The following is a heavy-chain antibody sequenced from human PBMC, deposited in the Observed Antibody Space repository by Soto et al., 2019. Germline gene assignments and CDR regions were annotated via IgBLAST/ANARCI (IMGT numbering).Heavy chain of an antibody. CDR1: GGTVNNYA. D-gene: IGHD2-2*01. V-gene: IGHV1-69*13. J-gene: IGHJ4*02. Sequence: GASVKVSCKASGGTVNNYAINWVRQAPGQGLEWMGDISPMFGKANYAQKFQGRVKITADDSTATAYLELSSLRSEDTALYYCAREVEVHTPVFGFWGQGSLVTVSS. CDR2: ISPMFGKA. CDR3: AREVEVHTPVFGF.